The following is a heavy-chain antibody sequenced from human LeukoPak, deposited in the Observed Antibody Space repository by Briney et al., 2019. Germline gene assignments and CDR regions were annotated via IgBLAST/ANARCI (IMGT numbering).Heavy chain of an antibody. CDR1: GFTFSSYA. V-gene: IGHV3-23*01. D-gene: IGHD3-10*01. CDR2: ISGSGGST. CDR3: AKDLRMVRVNFDY. Sequence: GGSLRLSCAASGFTFSSYAMSWVRQAPGKGLEWVSAISGSGGSTYYADSVKGRFTISSDNSKNTLYLQMNGLRAEDTAVYYCAKDLRMVRVNFDYWGQGTLVTVSS. J-gene: IGHJ4*02.